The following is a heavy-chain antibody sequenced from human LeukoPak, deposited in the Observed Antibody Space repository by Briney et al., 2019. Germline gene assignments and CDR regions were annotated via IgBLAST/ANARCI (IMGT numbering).Heavy chain of an antibody. CDR3: ARDTYYYDSSGYYGYYYGMDV. J-gene: IGHJ6*02. V-gene: IGHV3-33*01. Sequence: GGSLRLSCAASGFTFSSYGMHWVRQAPGKGLEWVAVIWYDGSNKYYADSVKGRFTISRDNSKNTLYLQMNSLRAEDTAVYYRARDTYYYDSSGYYGYYYGMDVWGQGTTVTVSS. CDR2: IWYDGSNK. CDR1: GFTFSSYG. D-gene: IGHD3-22*01.